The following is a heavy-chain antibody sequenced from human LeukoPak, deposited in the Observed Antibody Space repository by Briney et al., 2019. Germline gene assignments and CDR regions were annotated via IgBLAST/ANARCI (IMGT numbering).Heavy chain of an antibody. Sequence: GGSLRLSCAASGFTFSSYAMSWVRQAPGKGLEWVSTISGNGGSTYYADSVKGRFTISRDNSKNTLYLQMNSLRAEDTAVYYCAKGIYCSGGTCSNFDYWGRGTLVTVSS. CDR3: AKGIYCSGGTCSNFDY. V-gene: IGHV3-23*01. CDR1: GFTFSSYA. J-gene: IGHJ4*02. CDR2: ISGNGGST. D-gene: IGHD2-15*01.